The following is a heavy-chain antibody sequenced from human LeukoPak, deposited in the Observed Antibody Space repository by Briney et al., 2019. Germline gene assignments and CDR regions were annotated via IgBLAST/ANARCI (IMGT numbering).Heavy chain of an antibody. Sequence: HPGGSLRLSCAASGFTFNNFGMHWVRQAPGKGLEWVTFIQYNGNNKYYADSVKGRFTISRDNSKNTLYLQMNSLRAEDTAVYYCAKDVRTEAAAMNYWGQGSLVIVSS. CDR3: AKDVRTEAAAMNY. CDR2: IQYNGNNK. V-gene: IGHV3-30*02. CDR1: GFTFNNFG. D-gene: IGHD2-2*01. J-gene: IGHJ4*02.